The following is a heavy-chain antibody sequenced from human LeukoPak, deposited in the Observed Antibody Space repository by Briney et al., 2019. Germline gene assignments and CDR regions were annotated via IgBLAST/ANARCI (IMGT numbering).Heavy chain of an antibody. CDR2: FDPEDGET. CDR3: ATGPTPQPDIEGAFDI. Sequence: ASVKVSCKVSGYTLTELSMHWVRQAPGKGLEWMGGFDPEDGETIYAQKFQGRVTMTEDTSTDTAYMELGSLRSEDTAVYYCATGPTPQPDIEGAFDIWGQGTMVTVSS. CDR1: GYTLTELS. V-gene: IGHV1-24*01. D-gene: IGHD2-15*01. J-gene: IGHJ3*02.